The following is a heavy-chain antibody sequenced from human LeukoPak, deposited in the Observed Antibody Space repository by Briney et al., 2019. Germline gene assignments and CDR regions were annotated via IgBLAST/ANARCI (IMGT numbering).Heavy chain of an antibody. J-gene: IGHJ3*02. CDR3: ASSTYYYDSSGYSRYGRAFDI. CDR1: GGSISSHY. V-gene: IGHV4-59*11. D-gene: IGHD3-22*01. Sequence: SETLSLTCTVSGGSISSHYWSWIRQPPGKGLEWIGYIYYSGSTNYNPSLKSRVTISVDTSKNQFSLKLSSVTAADTAAYYCASSTYYYDSSGYSRYGRAFDIWGQGTMVTVSS. CDR2: IYYSGST.